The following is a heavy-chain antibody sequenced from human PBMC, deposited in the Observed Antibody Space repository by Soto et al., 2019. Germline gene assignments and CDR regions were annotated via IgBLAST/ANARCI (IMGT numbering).Heavy chain of an antibody. D-gene: IGHD6-13*01. Sequence: QVQLVESGGGVVQPGRSLRLSCAASGFTFSSYGMHWVRQAPGKGLEWVAVISYDGSNKYYADSVKGRFTISRDNSKNPRYLQMNSLRAEETAVYYWANGDAGYSSIWNGGAFDIWGQGTMVTVSS. CDR1: GFTFSSYG. CDR2: ISYDGSNK. CDR3: ANGDAGYSSIWNGGAFDI. V-gene: IGHV3-30*18. J-gene: IGHJ3*02.